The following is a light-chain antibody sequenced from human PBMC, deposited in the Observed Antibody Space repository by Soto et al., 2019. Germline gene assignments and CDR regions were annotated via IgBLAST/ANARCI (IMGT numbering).Light chain of an antibody. V-gene: IGKV1-39*01. CDR3: QQSYSTRLT. Sequence: DIQLTQSPSSLSASVGDRVTITCRAGQTISGYLNWYQQKPEMAPKLLIYATSSLQSGVPSRFTGSGSGTDFTLTISSLQPEDFATYYCQQSYSTRLTFGGGTKVEVK. CDR1: QTISGY. J-gene: IGKJ4*01. CDR2: ATS.